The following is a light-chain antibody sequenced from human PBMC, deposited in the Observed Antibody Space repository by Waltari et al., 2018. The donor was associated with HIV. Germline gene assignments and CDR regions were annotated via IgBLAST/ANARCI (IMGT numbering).Light chain of an antibody. CDR2: EVK. CDR3: TSYSGSSNGWV. V-gene: IGLV2-8*01. Sequence: QSALTQPPSASGSPGQSVTIPCTGTSSDIGGYNYVSWYQQYPGKAPKLIIYEVKKRPSGVPVRFSCAKSGNAASLTVSGLQDEDESDYFCTSYSGSSNGWVFGGGTKLTVL. CDR1: SSDIGGYNY. J-gene: IGLJ3*02.